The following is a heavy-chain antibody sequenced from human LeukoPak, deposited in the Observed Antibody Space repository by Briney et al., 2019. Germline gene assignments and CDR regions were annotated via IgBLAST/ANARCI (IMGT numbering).Heavy chain of an antibody. CDR2: INPNSGGT. CDR1: GYTFTCYY. Sequence: ASVKVSCKASGYTFTCYYMHWVRQAPGQGLEWMGWINPNSGGTNYAQKFQGRVTMTRDTSISTAYMELSRLRSDDTAVYYCARDTLLWFGESHAFDIWGQGTMVTVSS. D-gene: IGHD3-10*01. CDR3: ARDTLLWFGESHAFDI. V-gene: IGHV1-2*02. J-gene: IGHJ3*02.